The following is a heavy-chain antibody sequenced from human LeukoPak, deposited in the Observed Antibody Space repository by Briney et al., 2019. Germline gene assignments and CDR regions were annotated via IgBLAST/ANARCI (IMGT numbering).Heavy chain of an antibody. D-gene: IGHD2-2*01. J-gene: IGHJ4*02. CDR3: ATTFNCSSTSCYGY. V-gene: IGHV4-34*01. CDR1: GGSFSGYY. CDR2: INHSGST. Sequence: SETLSLTCAVYGGSFSGYYWSWIRQPPGKGLEWIGEINHSGSTNYNPSLKSRVTISVDTSKNQFSLKLSSVTAADTAVYYCATTFNCSSTSCYGYWGQGTLVTVSS.